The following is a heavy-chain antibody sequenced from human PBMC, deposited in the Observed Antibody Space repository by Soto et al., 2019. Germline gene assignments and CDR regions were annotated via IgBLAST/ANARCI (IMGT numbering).Heavy chain of an antibody. CDR2: VYWDDGR. D-gene: IGHD2-2*01. J-gene: IGHJ4*02. CDR3: AHTPGRYCSSIRCYFDQ. Sequence: QITLKESGRTLVEPTQTLTLTCTFSVFSLRDSGACVGWIRQPPGKAPEWLGIVYWDDGRRYIPSLRRRLSITKDSYKSQVFFTMSNLDPVDTATYYCAHTPGRYCSSIRCYFDQWGQGTQDSFSS. V-gene: IGHV2-5*02. CDR1: VFSLRDSGAC.